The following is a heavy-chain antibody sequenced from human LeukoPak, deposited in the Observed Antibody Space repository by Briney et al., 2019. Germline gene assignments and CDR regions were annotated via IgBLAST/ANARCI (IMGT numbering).Heavy chain of an antibody. CDR1: GFTFSSYG. Sequence: GRSLRLSCAASGFTFSSYGMQWFRQAPDKGLEWVAAISNDGSNKYYADSMKGRFTISRDNSKNTLYLQMNSLRAEDTAVYYCAKVDIVATIDAGRLVDYWGQGTLDTVSS. J-gene: IGHJ4*02. CDR3: AKVDIVATIDAGRLVDY. CDR2: ISNDGSNK. V-gene: IGHV3-30*18. D-gene: IGHD5-12*01.